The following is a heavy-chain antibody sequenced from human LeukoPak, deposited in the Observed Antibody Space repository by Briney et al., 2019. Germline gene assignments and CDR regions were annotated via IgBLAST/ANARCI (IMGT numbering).Heavy chain of an antibody. V-gene: IGHV4-31*03. Sequence: PSQTLSLTCTVSGGSISSGGYYWSWIRQHPGKGLEWIGYIYYSGSTYYSPSLKSRVTISVDTSKRQFSLKLNSVTAADTAVYYCARWSSLAAAKAFDYWGQGTLVTVSS. D-gene: IGHD6-13*01. J-gene: IGHJ4*02. CDR1: GGSISSGGYY. CDR2: IYYSGST. CDR3: ARWSSLAAAKAFDY.